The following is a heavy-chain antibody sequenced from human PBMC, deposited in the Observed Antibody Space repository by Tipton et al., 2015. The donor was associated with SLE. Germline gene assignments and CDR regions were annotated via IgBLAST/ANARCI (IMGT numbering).Heavy chain of an antibody. D-gene: IGHD2-2*01. Sequence: QSGAEVKKPGSSVKVSCKASGGTFSSYAISWVRQAPGQGLEWMGGIIPIFGTANYAQKFQGRVTITADESTSTAYMELSSLRSEDTAVYYCARWAVYCSSTSCYGKGPFDYWGQGTLVTVSS. CDR1: GGTFSSYA. J-gene: IGHJ4*02. CDR3: ARWAVYCSSTSCYGKGPFDY. V-gene: IGHV1-69*01. CDR2: IIPIFGTA.